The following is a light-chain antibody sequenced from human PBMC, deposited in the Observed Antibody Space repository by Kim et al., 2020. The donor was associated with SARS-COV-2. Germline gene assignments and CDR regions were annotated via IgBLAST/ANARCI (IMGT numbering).Light chain of an antibody. J-gene: IGKJ1*01. V-gene: IGKV1-5*01. CDR2: DAS. CDR3: QQYNSWT. CDR1: QSISSW. Sequence: LSASVGDRVTITCRASQSISSWLAWYQQKPGKAPKLLIYDASSLESGVPSRFSGCGSGTEFTLTISSLQPDDFATYYCQQYNSWTFGQGTKVDIK.